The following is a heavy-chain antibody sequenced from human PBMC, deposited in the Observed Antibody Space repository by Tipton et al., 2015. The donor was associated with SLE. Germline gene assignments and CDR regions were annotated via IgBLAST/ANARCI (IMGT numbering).Heavy chain of an antibody. CDR1: GGSISSYY. Sequence: LRLSCTVSGGSISSYYWSWIRQPAGKGLEWIGRIYTSGSTNYNPSLKSRVTMSVDTSKNQFSLKLSSVTAADTAVYYCARERDPGIAAAGTQAFYYWGQGTLVTVSS. CDR2: IYTSGST. D-gene: IGHD6-13*01. J-gene: IGHJ4*02. V-gene: IGHV4-4*07. CDR3: ARERDPGIAAAGTQAFYY.